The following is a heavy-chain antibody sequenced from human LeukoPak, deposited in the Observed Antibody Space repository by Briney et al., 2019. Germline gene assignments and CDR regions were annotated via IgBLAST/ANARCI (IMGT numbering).Heavy chain of an antibody. D-gene: IGHD1-26*01. J-gene: IGHJ3*02. Sequence: PGGSLRLSCAGSGFTLSSNWVHWVRQGPGKGLVWVSRIYSDGSRTNYADSVKGRFTISGDNAKNTLYLQMNSLRAEDTAVYYCARSGRGGAFDIWGQGTMVTVSS. V-gene: IGHV3-74*01. CDR1: GFTLSSNW. CDR3: ARSGRGGAFDI. CDR2: IYSDGSRT.